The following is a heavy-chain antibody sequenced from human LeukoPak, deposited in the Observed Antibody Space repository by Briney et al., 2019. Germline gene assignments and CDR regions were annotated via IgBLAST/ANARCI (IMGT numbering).Heavy chain of an antibody. CDR2: ISYDGSNK. Sequence: GGSLRLSCAASGFTFSSYAMHRVRQAPGKGLEWVAVISYDGSNKYYADSVKGRFTISRDNSKNTLYLQMNSLRAEDTAVYYCARDPDTASWYFDYWGQGTLVTVSS. J-gene: IGHJ4*02. D-gene: IGHD5-18*01. CDR1: GFTFSSYA. V-gene: IGHV3-30*04. CDR3: ARDPDTASWYFDY.